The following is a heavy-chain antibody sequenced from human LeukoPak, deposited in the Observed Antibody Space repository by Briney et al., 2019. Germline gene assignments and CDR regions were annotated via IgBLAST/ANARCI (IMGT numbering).Heavy chain of an antibody. J-gene: IGHJ6*02. D-gene: IGHD3-10*01. CDR2: INADGSSA. CDR1: GFTLSNYW. V-gene: IGHV3-74*01. CDR3: ARDYGRSRDYGMDV. Sequence: PGGSLRLSCAASGFTLSNYWMHWVRQDPGKGLVWVSRINADGSSASYADSVKGRFTISRDNAKNTLYLQMNSLRAEDTAMYYCARDYGRSRDYGMDVWGQGTTVTVSS.